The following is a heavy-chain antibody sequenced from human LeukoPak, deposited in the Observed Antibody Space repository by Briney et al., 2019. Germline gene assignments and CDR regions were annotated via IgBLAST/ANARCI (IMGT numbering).Heavy chain of an antibody. CDR2: ISAYNGNT. CDR3: ARGPLEYCSGGTCYSGRNWFDP. Sequence: ASVKVSCKASGYTFTSYGISWVRQPPGQGLEWLGWISAYNGNTNYAQKFQGRVTMTRDTSISTVYMELRRLRYDDTAAYYCARGPLEYCSGGTCYSGRNWFDPWGQGTLVTVSS. V-gene: IGHV1-18*01. D-gene: IGHD2-15*01. J-gene: IGHJ5*02. CDR1: GYTFTSYG.